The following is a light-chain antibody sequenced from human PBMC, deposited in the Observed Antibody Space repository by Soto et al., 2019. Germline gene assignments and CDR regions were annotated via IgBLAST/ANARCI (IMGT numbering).Light chain of an antibody. CDR2: AAS. CDR1: QGISSY. V-gene: IGKV1-8*01. CDR3: QQYYHYPLP. J-gene: IGKJ4*01. Sequence: AIRMTQSPSSLSASTGDRVTITCRASQGISSYLAWYQQKPGKAPKLLIYAASTLQSGVPSRFSGSGSGTDFTLTISCLQSEDFATSNCQQYYHYPLPFGRGTKVEIK.